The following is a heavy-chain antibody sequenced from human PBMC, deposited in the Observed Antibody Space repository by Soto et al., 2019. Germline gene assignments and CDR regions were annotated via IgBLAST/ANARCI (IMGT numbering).Heavy chain of an antibody. D-gene: IGHD3-9*01. Sequence: LSLTCTVSGGSISSGDYYWSWIRQPPGKGLEWIGYIYYSGSTYYNPSLKSRVTISVDTSKNQFSLKLSSVTAADTAVYYCARAYYDILTGYYWFDPWGQGTLVTVSS. CDR1: GGSISSGDYY. J-gene: IGHJ5*02. CDR3: ARAYYDILTGYYWFDP. V-gene: IGHV4-30-4*01. CDR2: IYYSGST.